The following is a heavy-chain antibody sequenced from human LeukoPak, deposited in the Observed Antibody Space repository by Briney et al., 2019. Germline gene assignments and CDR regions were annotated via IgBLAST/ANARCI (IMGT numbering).Heavy chain of an antibody. CDR2: IYYSGTT. Sequence: SETLSLTCTDSGGPISNYYWSWIRQIPGKGLEWIGNIYYSGTTNYNPSLKSRVTISVDTSKNQISLKLSSVTAADTAVYYCAKDVNGDYDYWGQGTLVTVSS. V-gene: IGHV4-59*01. D-gene: IGHD4-17*01. J-gene: IGHJ4*02. CDR3: AKDVNGDYDY. CDR1: GGPISNYY.